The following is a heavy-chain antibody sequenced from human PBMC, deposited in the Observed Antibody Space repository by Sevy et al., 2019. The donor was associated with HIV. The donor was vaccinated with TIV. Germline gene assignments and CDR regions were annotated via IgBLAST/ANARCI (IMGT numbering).Heavy chain of an antibody. V-gene: IGHV3-7*03. CDR2: IKEDGTTK. J-gene: IGHJ4*02. Sequence: GGSLRLSCAASGFTFSGYWMHWVRQAPGKGVEWVANIKEDGTTKYYVGSVKGRFTISRDNAMKSLFLQMNNLRVDDTAIYYCARAIGAAAAYWGQGTLVTVTS. CDR3: ARAIGAAAAY. CDR1: GFTFSGYW. D-gene: IGHD2-2*01.